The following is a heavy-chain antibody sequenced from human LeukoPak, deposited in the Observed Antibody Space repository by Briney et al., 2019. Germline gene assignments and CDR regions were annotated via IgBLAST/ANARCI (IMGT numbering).Heavy chain of an antibody. Sequence: PGGSLRLSCAASGFTFSNYWMSWVRRAPGKGLEWVANIKQDGSEKYYLDSVKGRFTISRDNAKNSLYLQMNSLRAEDTAVYYCAELGITMIGGVWGKGTTVTISS. D-gene: IGHD3-10*02. CDR2: IKQDGSEK. V-gene: IGHV3-7*01. CDR3: AELGITMIGGV. J-gene: IGHJ6*04. CDR1: GFTFSNYW.